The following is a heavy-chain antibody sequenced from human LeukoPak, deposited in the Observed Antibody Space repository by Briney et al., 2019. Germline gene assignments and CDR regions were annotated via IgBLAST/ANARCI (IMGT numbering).Heavy chain of an antibody. V-gene: IGHV1-2*02. D-gene: IGHD3-10*01. CDR2: INPNSGGT. CDR3: ARTYYYGSGSYYF. J-gene: IGHJ4*02. Sequence: ASVKVSCKASGYTFTGYYMHWVRQAPGQGLEWMGWINPNSGGTNYAQKFQGRVTMTRDTSISTAYMELSRLRSDDTAVYYCARTYYYGSGSYYFWSQGTLVTVSS. CDR1: GYTFTGYY.